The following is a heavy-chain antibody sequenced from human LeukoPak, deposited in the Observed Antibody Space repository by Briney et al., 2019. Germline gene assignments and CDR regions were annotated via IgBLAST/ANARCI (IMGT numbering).Heavy chain of an antibody. V-gene: IGHV4-4*02. CDR2: TYHSGST. CDR1: GASISSSNW. D-gene: IGHD3-22*01. J-gene: IGHJ3*02. CDR3: VRDRRYYDSRAYWDLARALDI. Sequence: SETLSLTCAVSGASISSSNWWSWVRQPPGKGLEWIGETYHSGSTNYNPSLKSRVTISVDKSKNQFSLKLSSVTAADTAVYYCVRDRRYYDSRAYWDLARALDIWGQGTKVTVSS.